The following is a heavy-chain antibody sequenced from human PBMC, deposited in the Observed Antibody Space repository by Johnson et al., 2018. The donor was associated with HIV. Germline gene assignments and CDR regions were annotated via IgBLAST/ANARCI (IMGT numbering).Heavy chain of an antibody. Sequence: QEQLVESGGGVVQPGRSLRLSCAASGFTFSSYGMLWVRQAPGKGLEWVAVISYDGNNKYYADSVKGRFTISRDNSKSTLYLQMNSLRVEDTAVYYCAREVYAHDAFDIWGQGTMVTVSS. D-gene: IGHD3-16*01. V-gene: IGHV3-30*19. CDR1: GFTFSSYG. CDR2: ISYDGNNK. J-gene: IGHJ3*02. CDR3: AREVYAHDAFDI.